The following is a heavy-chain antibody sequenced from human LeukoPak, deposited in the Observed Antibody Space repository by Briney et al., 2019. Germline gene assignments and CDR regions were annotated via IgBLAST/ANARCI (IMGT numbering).Heavy chain of an antibody. CDR2: MNPDSGNT. CDR1: GYTFTSYD. D-gene: IGHD3-3*01. V-gene: IGHV1-8*01. Sequence: GASVKVSCKASGYTFTSYDINWVRQATGQGLEWMGWMNPDSGNTGYAQKFQGRVTMTRNTSISTAYMELSSLRSEDTAVYYCARGREGITIFGVVIVPSNWFDPWGQGTLVTVSS. J-gene: IGHJ5*02. CDR3: ARGREGITIFGVVIVPSNWFDP.